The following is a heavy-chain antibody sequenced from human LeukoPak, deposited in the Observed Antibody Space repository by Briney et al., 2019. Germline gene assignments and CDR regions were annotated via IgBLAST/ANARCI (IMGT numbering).Heavy chain of an antibody. CDR3: STEYYGSFNY. CDR2: IKSNPAGGTT. D-gene: IGHD1-26*01. J-gene: IGHJ4*02. CDR1: GFTFSDAW. V-gene: IGHV3-15*01. Sequence: GGSLRLSCAASGFTFSDAWMSWVRQAPGKGLEWVGRIKSNPAGGTTDFAAPVKGRFTISRDDSKNTLYLQMSSLIIEDTAVYFCSTEYYGSFNYWGQGTLVTVSS.